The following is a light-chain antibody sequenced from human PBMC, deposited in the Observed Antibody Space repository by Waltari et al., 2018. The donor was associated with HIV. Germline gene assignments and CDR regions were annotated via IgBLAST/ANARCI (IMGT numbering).Light chain of an antibody. CDR1: ALARQY. V-gene: IGLV3-25*03. Sequence: SFELTQPPSVSVSPGQTARITCSGDALARQYVYWYQQKPGQAPVVVIYKDTERPSGIPERFSGSSAGTTVTLTSNGVQAEDEADYYCQSADTGGTRVFGSGTKVTVL. J-gene: IGLJ1*01. CDR2: KDT. CDR3: QSADTGGTRV.